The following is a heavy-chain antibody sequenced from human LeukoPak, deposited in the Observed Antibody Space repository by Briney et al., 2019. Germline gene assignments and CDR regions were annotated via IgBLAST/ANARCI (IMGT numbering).Heavy chain of an antibody. CDR1: GVSISSGAYY. V-gene: IGHV4-30-4*01. CDR2: IYYSGST. J-gene: IGHJ4*02. CDR3: ARVPFRSYYDSSGYCFDY. D-gene: IGHD3-22*01. Sequence: SETLSLTCTVSGVSISSGAYYWTWIRQHPGKGLEWIGYIYYSGSTYYNPSLKSRVTISVDTSKNQFSLKLSSVTAADTAVYYCARVPFRSYYDSSGYCFDYWGQGTLVTVSS.